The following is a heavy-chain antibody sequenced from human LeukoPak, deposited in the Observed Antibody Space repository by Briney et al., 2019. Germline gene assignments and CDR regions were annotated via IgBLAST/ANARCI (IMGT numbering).Heavy chain of an antibody. CDR1: GGSFSGYY. D-gene: IGHD6-13*01. Sequence: SETLSLTCAVYGGSFSGYYWSWLRQPPEKGLEWIGEINHSGSTNYNPSLKSRVTLLVDTSKNQFSLKLSSVTAADTAVYYCARRAGSNSWTFDYWGQGTLVTVSS. J-gene: IGHJ4*02. V-gene: IGHV4-34*01. CDR3: ARRAGSNSWTFDY. CDR2: INHSGST.